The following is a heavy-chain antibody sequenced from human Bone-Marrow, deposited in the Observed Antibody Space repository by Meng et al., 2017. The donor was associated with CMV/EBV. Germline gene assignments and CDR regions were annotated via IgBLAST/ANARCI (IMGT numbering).Heavy chain of an antibody. J-gene: IGHJ4*02. V-gene: IGHV1-2*02. CDR3: ARDRFRVYRLLYLFDN. CDR2: INPNSGGT. CDR1: GYTFTGYY. D-gene: IGHD2-2*02. Sequence: ASVKVSCKASGYTFTGYYMHWVRQAPGQGLEWMGWINPNSGGTNYAQKFQGRVTMTRDTSISTAYMELTRLRYDDTAVYYCARDRFRVYRLLYLFDNWGQGTLVTVSS.